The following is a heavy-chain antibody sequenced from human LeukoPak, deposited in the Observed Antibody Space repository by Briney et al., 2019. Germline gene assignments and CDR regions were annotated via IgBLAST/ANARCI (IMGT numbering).Heavy chain of an antibody. V-gene: IGHV3-23*01. CDR1: GFTLSNYA. J-gene: IGHJ5*01. D-gene: IGHD2-15*01. CDR3: ARGTLEHCSGASCYPLDS. CDR2: VTGSGGDT. Sequence: TGGSLRLSCAASGFTLSNYAMSWVRQTPGKGLECVSVVTGSGGDTYYTGSVNGRFTISRDNSKNTLYLQMNSLRAEDTAVYYCARGTLEHCSGASCYPLDSWGQGTLVTVSS.